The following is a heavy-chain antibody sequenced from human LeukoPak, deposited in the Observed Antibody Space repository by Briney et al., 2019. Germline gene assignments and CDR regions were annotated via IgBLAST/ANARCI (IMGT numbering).Heavy chain of an antibody. CDR1: GFTFSGYY. CDR2: ISSSGSTI. CDR3: ARELNADDAFDI. Sequence: AGGSLRLSCAASGFTFSGYYMSWIRQAPGKGLEWVSYISSSGSTIYYADSVKGRFTISRDNAKNSLSLQMNSLRAEDTAVYYCARELNADDAFDIWGQGTMVTVSS. V-gene: IGHV3-11*01. J-gene: IGHJ3*02. D-gene: IGHD2-8*01.